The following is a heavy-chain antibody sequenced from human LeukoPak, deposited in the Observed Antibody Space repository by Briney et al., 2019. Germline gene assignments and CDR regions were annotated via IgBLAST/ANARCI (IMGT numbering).Heavy chain of an antibody. CDR2: INSDGSST. CDR3: AKEPVYSSHY. CDR1: GFTFSSYW. Sequence: GGFLRLSCAASGFTFSSYWMHWVRQTPGKGLVWVSRINSDGSSTNYADSVKGRFTITRDNAKNTLYLQMNSLRAEDTAVYYCAKEPVYSSHYWGQGTLVTVSS. D-gene: IGHD6-13*01. V-gene: IGHV3-74*01. J-gene: IGHJ4*02.